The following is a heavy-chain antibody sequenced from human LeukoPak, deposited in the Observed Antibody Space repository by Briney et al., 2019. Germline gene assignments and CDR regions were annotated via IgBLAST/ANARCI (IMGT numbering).Heavy chain of an antibody. V-gene: IGHV4-39*07. CDR1: GGSISSSSYY. CDR3: ARLSYSNGWSYFDY. CDR2: IYYSGST. J-gene: IGHJ4*02. Sequence: SETLSLTCTVSGGSISSSSYYWGWIRQPPGKGLEWIGSIYYSGSTYYNPSLKSRVTISVDTSKNQFSLKLSSVTAADTAVYYCARLSYSNGWSYFDYWGQGTLVTVSS. D-gene: IGHD6-19*01.